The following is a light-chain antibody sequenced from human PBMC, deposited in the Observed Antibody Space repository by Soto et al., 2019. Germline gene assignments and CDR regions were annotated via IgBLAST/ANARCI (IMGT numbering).Light chain of an antibody. J-gene: IGKJ2*01. CDR1: QSIFNW. Sequence: DIQMTQSPSTLSAYVGDRVTITCRASQSIFNWLAWYQQKPGKAPNLQIYDASSLQSGVPARFSGSGSGTEFTLTISSLQPDDSATYYCHQYKSATFGQGTKLEI. CDR3: HQYKSAT. CDR2: DAS. V-gene: IGKV1-5*01.